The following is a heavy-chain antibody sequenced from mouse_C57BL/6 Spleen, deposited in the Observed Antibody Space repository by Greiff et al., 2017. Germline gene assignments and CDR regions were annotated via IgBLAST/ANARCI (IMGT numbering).Heavy chain of an antibody. CDR3: ARSQGVAAKFYYFDY. J-gene: IGHJ2*01. D-gene: IGHD1-1*02. CDR1: GYTFTSYW. Sequence: QVQLQQPGAELVKPGASVKLSCKASGYTFTSYWMHWVKQRPGQGLEWIGMIHPNSGSTNYNEKFKSKATLTVDKSSSTAYMQLSSLTSEDSAVYYCARSQGVAAKFYYFDYWGQGTTLTVSS. CDR2: IHPNSGST. V-gene: IGHV1-64*01.